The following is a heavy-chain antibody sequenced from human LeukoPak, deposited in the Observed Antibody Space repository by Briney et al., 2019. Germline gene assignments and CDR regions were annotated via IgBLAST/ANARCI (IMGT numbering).Heavy chain of an antibody. V-gene: IGHV3-23*01. J-gene: IGHJ4*02. Sequence: GGSLRLSCAASGFTFGSYARYWVRQAPGKGPEWVSGIFGSGGSPHYADSVKGRFTISRDNSKNTVYLQMNSLRVEDTAVYYCGKTTTGYSSGRYPGWPVDYWGQGTLVTASS. CDR1: GFTFGSYA. CDR3: GKTTTGYSSGRYPGWPVDY. CDR2: IFGSGGSP. D-gene: IGHD6-19*01.